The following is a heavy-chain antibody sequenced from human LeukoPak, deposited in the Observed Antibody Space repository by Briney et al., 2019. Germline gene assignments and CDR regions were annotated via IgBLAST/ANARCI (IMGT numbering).Heavy chain of an antibody. Sequence: GGSLRLSCAASGFTFSSYAMHWVRQAPGKGLEWVAVISYDGSNKYYADSVKGRFTISRDNSKNTLYLQMNSLRAEDTAVYYCARDFQSLYYYDSSGYLDYWGQGTLVTVSS. D-gene: IGHD3-22*01. V-gene: IGHV3-30-3*01. CDR2: ISYDGSNK. J-gene: IGHJ4*02. CDR1: GFTFSSYA. CDR3: ARDFQSLYYYDSSGYLDY.